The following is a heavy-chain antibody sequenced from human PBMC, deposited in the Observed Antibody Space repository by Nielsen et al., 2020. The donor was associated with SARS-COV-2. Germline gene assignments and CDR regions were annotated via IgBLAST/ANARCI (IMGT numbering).Heavy chain of an antibody. V-gene: IGHV1-2*06. CDR3: ARDSADCSSTSCSFDY. Sequence: ASVKVSCKASGYTFTGYYMHWVRQAPGQGLEWMGRINPNSGGTNYAQKFQGRVTMTRDTSISTAYMELSRLRSDDTAVYYCARDSADCSSTSCSFDYWGQGTLVTVSS. CDR2: INPNSGGT. J-gene: IGHJ4*02. CDR1: GYTFTGYY. D-gene: IGHD2-2*01.